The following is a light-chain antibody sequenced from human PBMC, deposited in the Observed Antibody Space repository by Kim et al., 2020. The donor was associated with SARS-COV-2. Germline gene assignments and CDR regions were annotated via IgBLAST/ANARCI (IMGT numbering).Light chain of an antibody. J-gene: IGLJ1*01. CDR1: SSDVGGYNY. V-gene: IGLV2-11*01. CDR2: DVS. CDR3: CSYAGSHYV. Sequence: QSALTQPRSVSGSPGQSVTISCTGTSSDVGGYNYVSWYQQHPGKAPRLMIYDVSERPSGVPDRFSGSKSGNTASLTISGLQAEDEGDYYCCSYAGSHYVFGAGTKVTVL.